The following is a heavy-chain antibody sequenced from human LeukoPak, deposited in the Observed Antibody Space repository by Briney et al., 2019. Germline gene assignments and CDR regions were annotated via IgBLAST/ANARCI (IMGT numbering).Heavy chain of an antibody. J-gene: IGHJ4*02. CDR2: ISYDGSNK. CDR1: GFTFSSYA. D-gene: IGHD1-14*01. Sequence: GRSLRLSCAASGFTFSSYAMHRVRQAPGKGLEWVAVISYDGSNKYYADSVKGRFTISRDNSKNTLYLQMNSLRAEDTAVYYCARAYPDANGDYWGQGTLVTVSS. CDR3: ARAYPDANGDY. V-gene: IGHV3-30*04.